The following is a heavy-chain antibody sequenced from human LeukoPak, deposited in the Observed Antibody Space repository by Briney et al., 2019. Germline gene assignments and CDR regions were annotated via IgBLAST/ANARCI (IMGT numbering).Heavy chain of an antibody. D-gene: IGHD1-26*01. J-gene: IGHJ4*02. CDR3: ARRGSSVGGSYYSFDY. CDR2: INPNSGGT. CDR1: GYTFTGYY. V-gene: IGHV1-2*02. Sequence: ASVKVSCKASGYTFTGYYMHWVRQAPGQGLEWMGWINPNSGGTNYAQKFQGRVTMTRDTSISTAYMELSRLRSDDTAVYYWARRGSSVGGSYYSFDYWGQGTLVTVSS.